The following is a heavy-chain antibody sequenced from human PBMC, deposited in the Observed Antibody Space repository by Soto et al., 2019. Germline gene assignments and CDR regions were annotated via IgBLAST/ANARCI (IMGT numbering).Heavy chain of an antibody. Sequence: GGSLRLSCAASGFTFSSYGMHWVRQAPGKGLEWVAVIWYDGSNKYYADSVKGRFTISRDNSKNTLYLQMNSLRAEDTAVYYCAGDLPYYYYYYMDVWGKGTTVTVSS. V-gene: IGHV3-33*01. J-gene: IGHJ6*03. CDR2: IWYDGSNK. CDR3: AGDLPYYYYYYMDV. CDR1: GFTFSSYG.